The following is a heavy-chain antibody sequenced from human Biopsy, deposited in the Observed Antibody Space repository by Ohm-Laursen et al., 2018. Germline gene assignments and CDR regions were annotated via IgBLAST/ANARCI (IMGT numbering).Heavy chain of an antibody. D-gene: IGHD6-19*01. Sequence: ASVKAPCKASGFIFTGYYIHWVRQAPGQGLEGRGWISPKSGGTNYAQKFQGNITMTKNTSMSTAFMEMSRLRSDDTAVYYCALQSVAQMKNFDYWGQGTLVTVSS. J-gene: IGHJ4*02. CDR3: ALQSVAQMKNFDY. V-gene: IGHV1-2*02. CDR1: GFIFTGYY. CDR2: ISPKSGGT.